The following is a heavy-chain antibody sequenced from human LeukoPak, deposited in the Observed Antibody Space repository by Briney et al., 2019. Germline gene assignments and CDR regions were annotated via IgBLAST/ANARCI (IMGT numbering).Heavy chain of an antibody. Sequence: SETLSLTCTVSGGSISSYYWSWLRQPPGKGLEWLGYIYYSGSTNYNPSLKSRVTLLVDTSQNPFSLELSSLAAADTAVYYCGSFGHCSGIIPAWGPGTPVTVSS. V-gene: IGHV4-59*01. J-gene: IGHJ5*02. CDR3: GSFGHCSGIIPA. D-gene: IGHD3-10*02. CDR2: IYYSGST. CDR1: GGSISSYY.